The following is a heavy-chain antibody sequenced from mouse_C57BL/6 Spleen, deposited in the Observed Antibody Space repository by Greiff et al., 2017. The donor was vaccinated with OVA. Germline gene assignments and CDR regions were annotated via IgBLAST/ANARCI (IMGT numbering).Heavy chain of an antibody. J-gene: IGHJ4*01. CDR3: AREGYGSGAMDY. Sequence: QVQLQQPGAELVKPGASVKMSCKASGYTFTSYWITWVTQRPGQGLEWIGDIYPGSGSTNYNEKFKSKATLTVDTSSSTAYMQLSSLTSEDSAVYYCAREGYGSGAMDYWGQGTSVTVSS. D-gene: IGHD1-1*01. CDR2: IYPGSGST. CDR1: GYTFTSYW. V-gene: IGHV1-55*01.